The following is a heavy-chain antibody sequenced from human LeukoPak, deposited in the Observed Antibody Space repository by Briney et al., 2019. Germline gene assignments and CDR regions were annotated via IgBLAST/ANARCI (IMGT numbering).Heavy chain of an antibody. CDR1: GFTFSSYS. D-gene: IGHD3-9*01. V-gene: IGHV3-21*01. CDR3: ARANDNYYYYYMDV. J-gene: IGHJ6*03. CDR2: ISSSSSYI. Sequence: GGSLRLSCAASGFTFSSYSMSWVRQAPGKGLEWVSSISSSSSYIYYADSVKGRFTISRDNAKNSLYLQMNSLRAEDTAVYYCARANDNYYYYYMDVWGKGTTVTVSS.